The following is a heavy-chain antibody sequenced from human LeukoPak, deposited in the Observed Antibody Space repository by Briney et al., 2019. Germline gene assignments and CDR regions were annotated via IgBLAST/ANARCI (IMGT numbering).Heavy chain of an antibody. CDR2: IKSKTDGGTS. CDR3: STLWYGA. D-gene: IGHD3-10*01. J-gene: IGHJ5*02. V-gene: IGHV3-15*01. Sequence: GGSLRLSCAASGFTFTNAWMYWVRQAPGKGLEWVRRIKSKTDGGTSDYAAPVTGRFTISRDDSKSTLYLEMNSLKTEDTGVYYCSTLWYGAWGQGTLVTVSS. CDR1: GFTFTNAW.